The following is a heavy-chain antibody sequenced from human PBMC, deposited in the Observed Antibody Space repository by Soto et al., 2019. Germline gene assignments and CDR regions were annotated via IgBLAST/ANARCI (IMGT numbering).Heavy chain of an antibody. D-gene: IGHD1-26*01. Sequence: PSETLSLTCTVSVGSIYTVCFYWSWIRQLPGKGLDWLGYIYYTGSTQYTPSLKSRLTISTDTSDNQFSLRLTSVTAADTAVYYCATSLVTSRTRVDYWGQGTLVTVSS. CDR1: VGSIYTVCFY. CDR3: ATSLVTSRTRVDY. J-gene: IGHJ4*02. CDR2: IYYTGST. V-gene: IGHV4-31*03.